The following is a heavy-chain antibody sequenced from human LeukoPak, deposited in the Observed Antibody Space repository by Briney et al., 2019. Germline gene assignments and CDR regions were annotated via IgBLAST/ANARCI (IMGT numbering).Heavy chain of an antibody. CDR2: ISGSGGST. CDR3: AKAGPGYTFLLVIDY. J-gene: IGHJ4*02. CDR1: GFTFSSYA. D-gene: IGHD2-2*02. Sequence: GGSLRLSCVASGFTFSSYAMSWVRQAPGKGLEWVSAISGSGGSTYYADSVKGRFTISRDNSKNTLYLQMNSLRAEDTAVYYCAKAGPGYTFLLVIDYWGQGTLVTVSS. V-gene: IGHV3-23*01.